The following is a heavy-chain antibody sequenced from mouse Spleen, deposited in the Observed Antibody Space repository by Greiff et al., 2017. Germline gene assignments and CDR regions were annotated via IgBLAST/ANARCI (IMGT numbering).Heavy chain of an antibody. CDR1: GFSLTSYG. CDR2: IWSGGST. J-gene: IGHJ4*01. D-gene: IGHD4-1*01. Sequence: QVQLKESGPGLVQPSQSLSITCTVSGFSLTSYGVHWVRQSPGKGLEWLGVIWSGGSTDYNAAFISRLSISKDNSKSQVFFKMNSLQADDTAIYYCARMKGINWEDAMDYWGQGTSVTVSS. CDR3: ARMKGINWEDAMDY. V-gene: IGHV2-2*01.